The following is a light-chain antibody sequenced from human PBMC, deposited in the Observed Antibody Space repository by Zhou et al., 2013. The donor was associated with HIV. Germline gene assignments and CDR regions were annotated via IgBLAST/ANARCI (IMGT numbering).Light chain of an antibody. CDR1: QSVSSSY. Sequence: EIVLTQSPGTLSLSPGERATLSCRASQSVSSSYLAWYQQKPGQAPRLLIYGTSSRATGIPHRFSGSGSGTDFTLTISGLEPEDFAVYYCQQYGSSPGTFGQGTKVEIK. V-gene: IGKV3-20*01. CDR2: GTS. CDR3: QQYGSSPGT. J-gene: IGKJ1*01.